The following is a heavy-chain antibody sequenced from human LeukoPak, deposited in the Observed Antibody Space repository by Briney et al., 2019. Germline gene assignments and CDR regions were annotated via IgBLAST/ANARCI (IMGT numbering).Heavy chain of an antibody. J-gene: IGHJ4*02. Sequence: PGGSLRLSCAASGFTFSSYAMHWVRQAPGKGLEWVAVISYDGSNKYYADSVKGRFTISRDNSKNTLYLQMNSLRAEDTAVYYCARDPDYGDNYFDYWGQGTLVTVSS. CDR3: ARDPDYGDNYFDY. D-gene: IGHD4-17*01. CDR1: GFTFSSYA. CDR2: ISYDGSNK. V-gene: IGHV3-30-3*01.